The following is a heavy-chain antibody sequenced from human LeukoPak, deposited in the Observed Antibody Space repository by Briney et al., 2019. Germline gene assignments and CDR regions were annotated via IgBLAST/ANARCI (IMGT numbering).Heavy chain of an antibody. D-gene: IGHD3-22*01. V-gene: IGHV1-18*01. CDR2: ISAYNGNT. J-gene: IGHJ4*02. CDR3: ARDPLVYYDSSGYEFDY. Sequence: ASVKVSCKASGYTFTSCGISWVRQAPGQGLEWMGWISAYNGNTNYAQKLQGRVTMTTDTSTSTAYMELRSLRSDDTAVYYCARDPLVYYDSSGYEFDYWGQGTLVTVSS. CDR1: GYTFTSCG.